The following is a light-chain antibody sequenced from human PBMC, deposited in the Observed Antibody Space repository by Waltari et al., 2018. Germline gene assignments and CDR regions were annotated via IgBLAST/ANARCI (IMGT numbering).Light chain of an antibody. V-gene: IGLV4-69*01. CDR2: IDGGGRH. J-gene: IGLJ2*01. CDR1: SEHSAYA. Sequence: QLAVTQSPSASASLGASVKLTCTLSSEHSAYAIAWHQHQPGKGPRFLMKIDGGGRHTKGDGIPDRVSGFSSGAERYLTISSLQYEDEAAYYCQTWDPDTVVFGGGTKLTV. CDR3: QTWDPDTVV.